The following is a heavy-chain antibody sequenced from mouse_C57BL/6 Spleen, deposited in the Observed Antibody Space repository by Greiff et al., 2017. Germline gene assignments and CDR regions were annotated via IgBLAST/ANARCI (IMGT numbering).Heavy chain of an antibody. CDR1: GYAFSSSW. CDR2: IYPGDGDT. V-gene: IGHV1-82*01. CDR3: ARCLLFSY. D-gene: IGHD1-1*01. J-gene: IGHJ2*01. Sequence: QVQLQQSGPELVKPGASVKISCKASGYAFSSSWMNWVKQRPGKGLEWIGRIYPGDGDTNYNGKFKGKATLTADKSSSTAYMQISSLTSEDSAVYFCARCLLFSYWGQGTTLTVSS.